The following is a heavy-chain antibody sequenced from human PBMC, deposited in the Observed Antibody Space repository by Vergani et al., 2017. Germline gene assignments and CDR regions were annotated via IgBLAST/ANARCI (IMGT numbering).Heavy chain of an antibody. Sequence: EVQLVESGGGLVQPGGSLKLSCAASGFTFSGSAMHWVRQASGKGLEWVGRIRSKANSYATAYAASVKGRFTISRDDSKNTAYLQMNSLKTEDMAVYYCTGVVVAATRQSYWGQGTLVTVSS. CDR3: TGVVVAATRQSY. CDR1: GFTFSGSA. J-gene: IGHJ4*02. CDR2: IRSKANSYAT. V-gene: IGHV3-73*01. D-gene: IGHD2-15*01.